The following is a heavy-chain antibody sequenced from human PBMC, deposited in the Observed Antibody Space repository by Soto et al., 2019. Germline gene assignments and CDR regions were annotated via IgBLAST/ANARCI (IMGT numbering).Heavy chain of an antibody. CDR3: GTWGGIEARNLDH. Sequence: PGESLKISCSASGFPFSNHAMHWVRQAPGKGLEYVSAINYNGGTTYYVDSVKGRFTISRDNSKNTLYFQICSLKVEDTAMDDCGTWGGIEARNLDHWGQGTMVSVSS. J-gene: IGHJ4*02. CDR2: INYNGGTT. D-gene: IGHD6-6*01. CDR1: GFPFSNHA. V-gene: IGHV3-64D*06.